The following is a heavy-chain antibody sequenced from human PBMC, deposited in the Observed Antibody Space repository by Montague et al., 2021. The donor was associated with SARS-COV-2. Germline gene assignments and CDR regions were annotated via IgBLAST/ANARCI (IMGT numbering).Heavy chain of an antibody. D-gene: IGHD3-10*01. CDR2: INHNGNT. Sequence: SETLSLTCTVPGGSFIGYYWGWIRQPPGKGLEWIGEINHNGNTQYNPSLKSRLTMSLDTSRTHISLQVTSVTAADTAVYFCARRLYSFGSGPYRAWGQGTLVTVSS. V-gene: IGHV4-34*01. CDR3: ARRLYSFGSGPYRA. J-gene: IGHJ5*02. CDR1: GGSFIGYY.